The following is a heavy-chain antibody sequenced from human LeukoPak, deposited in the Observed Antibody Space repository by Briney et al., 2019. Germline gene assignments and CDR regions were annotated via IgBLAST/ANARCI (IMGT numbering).Heavy chain of an antibody. J-gene: IGHJ4*02. D-gene: IGHD3-16*02. Sequence: SETLSLTCAVSGYSISSGYYWGWIRQPPGKGLEWIGSIYHSGSTSYNPSLTSRVTIPVDTSKNQFPLQLSSVTAEDTAVYYGARRNVLMITFGGVIFQHFDYWGQGTLVTVSS. V-gene: IGHV4-38-2*01. CDR1: GYSISSGYY. CDR2: IYHSGST. CDR3: ARRNVLMITFGGVIFQHFDY.